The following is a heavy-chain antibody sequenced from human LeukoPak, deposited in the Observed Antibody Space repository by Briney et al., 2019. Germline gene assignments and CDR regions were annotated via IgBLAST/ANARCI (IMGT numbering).Heavy chain of an antibody. D-gene: IGHD5-24*01. CDR1: GRPIRRCY. V-gene: IGHV4-59*07. CDR2: IYYSGCT. CDR3: ARQEGWLQSDYYYGMDV. Sequence: SDTLSLTCTVSGRPIRRCYWHWFRQPPGKGLEWIGYIYYSGCTNYNPSLRSRPTISVHTSKNQFSLKLSSVIAADTAVYYCARQEGWLQSDYYYGMDVWGQGTTVTVSS. J-gene: IGHJ6*02.